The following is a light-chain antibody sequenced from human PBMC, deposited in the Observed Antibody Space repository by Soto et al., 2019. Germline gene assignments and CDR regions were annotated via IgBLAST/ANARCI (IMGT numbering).Light chain of an antibody. CDR3: QQYSSYSRT. Sequence: DIQMTQSPSTLSASIGDRVTITCRASQSISSWLAWYQQKPGKAPKLLISDASNLESGVPSTFSGSGSGTEFTLTISSLQPDDVATSYCQQYSSYSRTFGPGTRVEIK. J-gene: IGKJ1*01. V-gene: IGKV1-5*01. CDR2: DAS. CDR1: QSISSW.